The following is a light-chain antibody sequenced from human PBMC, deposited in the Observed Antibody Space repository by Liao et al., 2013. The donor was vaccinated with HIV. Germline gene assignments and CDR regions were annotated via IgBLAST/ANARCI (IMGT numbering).Light chain of an antibody. V-gene: IGLV3-21*01. CDR1: NIGSKS. CDR2: HAS. CDR3: QLWDSSSDHPYV. J-gene: IGLJ1*01. Sequence: SYVLTQTPSVSVAPGKTATVTCGGSNIGSKSVHWYQQKPGQAPVLLIYHASDRPSGIPERFSGSNSGNTATLTISRVEPGDEADYYCQLWDSSSDHPYVFGTGTQVTVL.